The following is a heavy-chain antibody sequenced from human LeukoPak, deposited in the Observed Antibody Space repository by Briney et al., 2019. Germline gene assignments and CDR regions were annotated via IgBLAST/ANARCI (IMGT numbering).Heavy chain of an antibody. CDR1: GGTFSSYA. CDR2: IIPILGIA. D-gene: IGHD3-10*01. V-gene: IGHV1-69*04. CDR3: AILWFGELYDY. J-gene: IGHJ4*02. Sequence: SVKVSCKASGGTFSSYAISWVRQAPGQGLEWMGRIIPILGIANYAQKFQGRVTITADKSTSTAYMELSSLRSEDTAVYYCAILWFGELYDYWGQGTLVTVSS.